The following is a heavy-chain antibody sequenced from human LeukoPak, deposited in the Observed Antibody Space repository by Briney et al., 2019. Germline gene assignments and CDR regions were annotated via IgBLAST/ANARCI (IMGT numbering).Heavy chain of an antibody. J-gene: IGHJ4*02. CDR3: AKDMETSVGAFDY. CDR2: IYSGGST. D-gene: IGHD1-26*01. CDR1: EFSVGSNY. Sequence: PGGSLRLSCAASEFSVGSNYMTWVRQAPGKGLEWVSLIYSGGSTYYADSVKGRFTISRDNSKNTLYLQMNSLRAEDTAVYYCAKDMETSVGAFDYWGQGTLVTVSS. V-gene: IGHV3-66*01.